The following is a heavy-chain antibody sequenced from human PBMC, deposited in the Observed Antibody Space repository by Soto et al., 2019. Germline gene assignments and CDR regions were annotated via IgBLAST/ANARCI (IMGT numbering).Heavy chain of an antibody. V-gene: IGHV1-18*01. D-gene: IGHD2-8*02. CDR1: GYTFTSYG. CDR3: TRDLNHDTGP. J-gene: IGHJ5*02. Sequence: GASVKGSCKASGYTFTSYGISWVRQAPGQVLEWMGWISAYNGNTKYAQKLQGRVTMTTDTSTSTAYMELRSLRSDDTALYYCTRDLNHDTGPWGQGTQVTVSS. CDR2: ISAYNGNT.